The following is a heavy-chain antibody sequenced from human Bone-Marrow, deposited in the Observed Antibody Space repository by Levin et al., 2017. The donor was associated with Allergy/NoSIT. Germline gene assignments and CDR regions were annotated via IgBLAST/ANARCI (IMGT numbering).Heavy chain of an antibody. V-gene: IGHV4-39*01. CDR1: GGSISSSSYY. CDR2: IYHSGTT. CDR3: SRRSDILTGAYDY. Sequence: SETLSLTCSVSGGSISSSSYYWGWIRQPPGKGLEGIGRIYHSGTTYYNPSLKSRVTISVDTSKKQFSLKLTSVTAADTAVYYCSRRSDILTGAYDYWGQGTLVTVSS. J-gene: IGHJ4*02. D-gene: IGHD3-9*01.